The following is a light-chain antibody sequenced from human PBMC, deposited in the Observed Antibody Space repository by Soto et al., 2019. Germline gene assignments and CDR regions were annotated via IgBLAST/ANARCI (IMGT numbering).Light chain of an antibody. Sequence: EIVLTQSPGTLSLSPGERATLSCRASQSVSSSSLAWYQQKPGQAPRLLIYGASRRATGIPDRFSGSGSGTDFTLTISRLEPEDFAVYYCQQYGSSRTFGQGTKVDI. CDR1: QSVSSSS. J-gene: IGKJ1*01. CDR3: QQYGSSRT. CDR2: GAS. V-gene: IGKV3-20*01.